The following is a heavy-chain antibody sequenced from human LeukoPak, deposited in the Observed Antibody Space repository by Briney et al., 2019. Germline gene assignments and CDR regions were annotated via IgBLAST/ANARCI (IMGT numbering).Heavy chain of an antibody. CDR1: GYTFTDYY. CDR2: LNPNTLVT. Sequence: TSVKVSCRASGYTFTDYYMHWVRQAPGQGLEWMGWLNPNTLVTKYAQHFQGRVSMTWDTSISTGYMDLHSLTSDDTAVYYCARKDGGRDGMDVWGQGTTVTVSS. V-gene: IGHV1-2*02. D-gene: IGHD4-23*01. J-gene: IGHJ6*02. CDR3: ARKDGGRDGMDV.